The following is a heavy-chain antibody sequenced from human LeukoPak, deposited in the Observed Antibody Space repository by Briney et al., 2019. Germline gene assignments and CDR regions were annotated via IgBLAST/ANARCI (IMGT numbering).Heavy chain of an antibody. CDR1: GYTFTSYA. Sequence: ASVKVSCKASGYTFTSYAMHWVRQAPGQRLEWMGWINAGNGDTKYSQKFQGRVTITRDTSASTAYMELSSLRSEDTAVYYCATGDSSGYYQPFDYWGQGTLVTVSS. J-gene: IGHJ4*02. CDR2: INAGNGDT. CDR3: ATGDSSGYYQPFDY. D-gene: IGHD3-22*01. V-gene: IGHV1-3*01.